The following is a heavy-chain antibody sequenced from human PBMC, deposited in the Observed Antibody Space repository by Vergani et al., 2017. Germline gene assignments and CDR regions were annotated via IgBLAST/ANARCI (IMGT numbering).Heavy chain of an antibody. J-gene: IGHJ4*02. CDR1: GYSISSGYY. CDR3: ARDLLYTAIDY. D-gene: IGHD5-18*01. Sequence: QVQLQESGPGLVKPSETLSLTCAVSGYSISSGYYWGWIRQPPGKGLEWIGSIYHSGSTYYNPSLKSRVTISVDTSKNQFSLKLSSVTAADTAVYYCARDLLYTAIDYWGQGTLVTVSS. CDR2: IYHSGST. V-gene: IGHV4-38-2*02.